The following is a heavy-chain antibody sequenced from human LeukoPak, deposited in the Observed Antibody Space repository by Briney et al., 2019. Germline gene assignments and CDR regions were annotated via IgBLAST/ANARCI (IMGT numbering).Heavy chain of an antibody. V-gene: IGHV1-18*04. CDR3: ARGWWFSSSAPIY. CDR2: ISAYNGNT. Sequence: GASVKVSCKASGYTFTSHGISWVRQAPGQGLEWMGCISAYNGNTNYAQKLQGRVTMTTGTSTSTGYMELRSLRSDDTAGYYSARGWWFSSSAPIYWGEGALGTVSS. CDR1: GYTFTSHG. D-gene: IGHD6-13*01. J-gene: IGHJ4*02.